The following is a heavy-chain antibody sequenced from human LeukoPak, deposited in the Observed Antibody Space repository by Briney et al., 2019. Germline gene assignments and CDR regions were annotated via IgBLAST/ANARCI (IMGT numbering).Heavy chain of an antibody. Sequence: PGGSLRLSCAASGFTFSDSWMHWVRQAPGKGLVWVSRINSDGSSTSYADSVKGRFTISRDNAKNTLYLPMNSLRAEDTAVYYCARAPYYYYYYGMDVWGQGTTVTVSS. CDR3: ARAPYYYYYYGMDV. J-gene: IGHJ6*02. CDR1: GFTFSDSW. CDR2: INSDGSST. V-gene: IGHV3-74*01.